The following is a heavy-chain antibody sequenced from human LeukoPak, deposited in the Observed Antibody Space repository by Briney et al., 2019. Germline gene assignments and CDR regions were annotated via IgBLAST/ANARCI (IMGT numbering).Heavy chain of an antibody. J-gene: IGHJ4*02. Sequence: GASVKVSCTAAGYTFTGYYMHWVRHAHGQGLEWMGWINPNSGGTNYAQKFQGIVIMTRNTSISTDFMELTRLTSDDTALYYCARDNGDYWFDYWGQGTLVTVSS. V-gene: IGHV1-2*02. D-gene: IGHD4-17*01. CDR2: INPNSGGT. CDR1: GYTFTGYY. CDR3: ARDNGDYWFDY.